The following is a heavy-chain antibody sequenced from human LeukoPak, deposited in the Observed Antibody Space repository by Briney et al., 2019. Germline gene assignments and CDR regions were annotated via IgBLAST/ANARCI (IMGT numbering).Heavy chain of an antibody. J-gene: IGHJ4*02. V-gene: IGHV3-21*06. D-gene: IGHD6-19*01. CDR3: ARHSLSRSGWSIDY. Sequence: PGGSLRLSCATSGFIFSSYSMIWVRQAPGKGLEWVPSISSTSIYIYYPDSLKGRFTISRDSAKDSLYLQMNSLRAEDTAVYYCARHSLSRSGWSIDYWGQGTLVTVSS. CDR2: ISSTSIYI. CDR1: GFIFSSYS.